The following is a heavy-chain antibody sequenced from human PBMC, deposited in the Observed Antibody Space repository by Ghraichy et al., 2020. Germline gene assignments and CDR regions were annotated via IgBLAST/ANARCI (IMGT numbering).Heavy chain of an antibody. J-gene: IGHJ2*01. D-gene: IGHD2-2*01. V-gene: IGHV3-64*01. Sequence: GGSLRLSCAASGFTFINYAMHWVRQAPGKGLEYVSAISRNGGSTYYANSVKDRFIISIDNSKNTLYIQMGSLRTEDMAVYYCARARFSTSSGPGGSHLDIWGRGTLVTVSS. CDR3: ARARFSTSSGPGGSHLDI. CDR1: GFTFINYA. CDR2: ISRNGGST.